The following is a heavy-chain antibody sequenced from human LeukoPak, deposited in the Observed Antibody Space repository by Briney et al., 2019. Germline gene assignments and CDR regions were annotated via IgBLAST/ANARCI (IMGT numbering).Heavy chain of an antibody. CDR1: RFSFSAYP. D-gene: IGHD1-26*01. V-gene: IGHV3-23*01. Sequence: GGSLRLSCAASRFSFSAYPMGWVRRAPGRGLEWVSGISAGGDLTFHADPVKGRFTISRDNSKNTLYLQMNSLRADDTAEYYCARSLLTTASGTGRAFDLWGQGTMVTVSS. CDR3: ARSLLTTASGTGRAFDL. CDR2: ISAGGDLT. J-gene: IGHJ3*01.